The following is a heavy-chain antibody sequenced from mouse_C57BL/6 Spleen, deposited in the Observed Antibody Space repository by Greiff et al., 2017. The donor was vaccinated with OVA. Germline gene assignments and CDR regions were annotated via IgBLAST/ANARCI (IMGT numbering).Heavy chain of an antibody. J-gene: IGHJ4*01. Sequence: VKLMESGAELARPGASVKLSCKASGYTFTSYGISWVKQRTGQGLEWIGEIYPRSGNTYYNEKFKGKATLTADKSSSTAYMELRSLTSEDSAVYFCARRTGTRAMDYWGQGTSVTVSS. CDR2: IYPRSGNT. V-gene: IGHV1-81*01. CDR3: ARRTGTRAMDY. D-gene: IGHD4-1*01. CDR1: GYTFTSYG.